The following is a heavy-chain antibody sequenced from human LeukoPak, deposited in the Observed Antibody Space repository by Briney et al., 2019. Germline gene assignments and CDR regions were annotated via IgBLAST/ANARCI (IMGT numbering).Heavy chain of an antibody. J-gene: IGHJ1*01. D-gene: IGHD3/OR15-3a*01. CDR2: IWHDGTNK. CDR1: GFTFSSYG. V-gene: IGHV3-33*01. CDR3: AGAPGTGYYLAEYFQH. Sequence: PGRSLRLSCAASGFTFSSYGMHWVRQAPGKGLEWMSVIWHDGTNKYYADSVKGRSTISRDNSKNTLYLQMNSLRAEDTAVYYCAGAPGTGYYLAEYFQHWGQGTLVTVSS.